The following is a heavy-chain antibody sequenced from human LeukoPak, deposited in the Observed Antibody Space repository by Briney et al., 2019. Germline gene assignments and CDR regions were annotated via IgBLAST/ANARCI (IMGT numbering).Heavy chain of an antibody. V-gene: IGHV3-30*02. CDR1: GFTSSSYG. CDR2: IRYDGSNK. Sequence: GGSLRLSCAASGFTSSSYGMHWVRQAPGKGLEWVAFIRYDGSNKYYADSVKGRFTISRDNSKNTLYLQMNSLRAEDTAVYYCAKGTSSGFWSGYPDYWGQGTLVTVSS. CDR3: AKGTSSGFWSGYPDY. J-gene: IGHJ4*02. D-gene: IGHD3-3*01.